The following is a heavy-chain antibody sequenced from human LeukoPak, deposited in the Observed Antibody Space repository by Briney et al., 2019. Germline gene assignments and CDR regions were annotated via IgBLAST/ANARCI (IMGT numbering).Heavy chain of an antibody. CDR1: GYTFSIYD. CDR2: MKPNSGQT. V-gene: IGHV1-8*01. D-gene: IGHD4-11*01. CDR3: ARGPPERTYSDF. Sequence: ASVTVSCKTSGYTFSIYDVNWVRQATGQGLEWMGWMKPNSGQTGYAQRFQGRIIMTRNTSISTAYMQLNSLTSEDTAKYYCARGPPERTYSDFWGQGTLVTVSS. J-gene: IGHJ4*02.